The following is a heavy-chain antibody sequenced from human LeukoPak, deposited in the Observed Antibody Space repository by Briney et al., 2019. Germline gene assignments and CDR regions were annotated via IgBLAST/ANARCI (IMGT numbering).Heavy chain of an antibody. CDR1: GFTFSSYG. Sequence: PGGSLRLSCAASGFTFSSYGMHWVRRAPGKGLEWVAVISYDGSNKYYVDSVKGRFTISRDNSKNTLYLQMNSLRSEDTAVYYCATHKEVVPAARPPPGYCSGGSCPIPRRFDYWGQGTLVTVSS. CDR3: ATHKEVVPAARPPPGYCSGGSCPIPRRFDY. D-gene: IGHD2-15*01. CDR2: ISYDGSNK. J-gene: IGHJ4*02. V-gene: IGHV3-30*03.